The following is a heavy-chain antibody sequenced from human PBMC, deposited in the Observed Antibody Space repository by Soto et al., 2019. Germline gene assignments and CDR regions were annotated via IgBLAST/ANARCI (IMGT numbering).Heavy chain of an antibody. CDR3: ARAYLGRLPRRADYYYAMDV. CDR1: GFSFRDYD. CDR2: LGAARDP. J-gene: IGHJ6*02. D-gene: IGHD1-26*01. V-gene: IGHV3-13*05. Sequence: EVQLVESGGGSVQPGESLRLSCAASGFSFRDYDMHWVRQRKGKGLEWVSALGAARDPYYVGSVKGRFSVSRDNAQNSLFLQMNTLRVADTAVYFCARAYLGRLPRRADYYYAMDVWGRGTTVTVSS.